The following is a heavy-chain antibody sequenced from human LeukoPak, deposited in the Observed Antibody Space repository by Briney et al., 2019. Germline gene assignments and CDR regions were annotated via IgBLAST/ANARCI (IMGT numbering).Heavy chain of an antibody. CDR3: ARQGSSSGFDAFDI. CDR1: GYSFTSYW. CDR2: IYPADSDS. D-gene: IGHD6-6*01. Sequence: GESLRISCKGSGYSFTSYWIGWVRQMPGKGLGWMGIIYPADSDSRYSPSFQGQVTISADKSISTANLQWSSLRASDTAMYYCARQGSSSGFDAFDIWGQGTMVAVSS. J-gene: IGHJ3*02. V-gene: IGHV5-51*01.